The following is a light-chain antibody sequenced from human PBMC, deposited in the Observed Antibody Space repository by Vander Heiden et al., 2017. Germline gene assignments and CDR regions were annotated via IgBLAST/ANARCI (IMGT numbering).Light chain of an antibody. CDR2: KDT. J-gene: IGLJ2*01. V-gene: IGLV3-25*03. Sequence: SYELTQPPSVSVSPGQTARITCSGDALPKQYAFWYQQKPGQALVLVMYKDTERSSGIPDRFSGSSSGTTVTLTISGVQAEDEADYYCQSADSSGADVVFGGGTKLTVL. CDR3: QSADSSGADVV. CDR1: ALPKQY.